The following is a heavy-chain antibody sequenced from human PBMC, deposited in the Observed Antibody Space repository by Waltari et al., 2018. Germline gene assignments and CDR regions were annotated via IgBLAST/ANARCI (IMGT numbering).Heavy chain of an antibody. Sequence: QVQLQESGPGLVKPSETLSLTCTVSGGSISSYYWSWLRQPAGKGLEWIGRIYTSGSANYSPSLKSRVTMSVDTSKNQCSLKLSSVTAADTAVYYCARDNGDTAYYYSYMDVWGKGTTVTISS. V-gene: IGHV4-4*07. D-gene: IGHD5-18*01. CDR3: ARDNGDTAYYYSYMDV. CDR1: GGSISSYY. CDR2: IYTSGSA. J-gene: IGHJ6*03.